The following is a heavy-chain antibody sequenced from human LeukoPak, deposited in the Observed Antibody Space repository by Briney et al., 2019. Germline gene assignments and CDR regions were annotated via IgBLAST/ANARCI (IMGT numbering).Heavy chain of an antibody. V-gene: IGHV3-7*01. J-gene: IGHJ4*02. CDR1: GFTLSSYW. D-gene: IGHD6-13*01. CDR3: ARDIAPAGLFFDY. CDR2: IKYDGSEK. Sequence: GGSLRLSCAACGFTLSSYWMSWVRQAPGKGLEWVANIKYDGSEKDYVDSVKGRFTISRDNAKNSLYLQMNSLRAEDTAVYYCARDIAPAGLFFDYWGQGTLVTVSS.